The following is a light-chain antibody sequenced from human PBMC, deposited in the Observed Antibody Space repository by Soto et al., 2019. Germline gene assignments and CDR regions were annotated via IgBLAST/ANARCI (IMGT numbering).Light chain of an antibody. CDR1: QSVSSNF. CDR2: GAS. Sequence: EILMTQSPGILTLSPGERATLSCRASQSVSSNFLAWYQQKPGKAPRLLIYGASTRATGIPDRFSGSGSGTDFTLTVSRLEPEDFALYYCQQYNSSPRTFGQGTKVDIK. J-gene: IGKJ1*01. V-gene: IGKV3-20*01. CDR3: QQYNSSPRT.